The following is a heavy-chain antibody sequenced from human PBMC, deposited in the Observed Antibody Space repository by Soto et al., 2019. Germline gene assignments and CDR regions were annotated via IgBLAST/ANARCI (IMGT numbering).Heavy chain of an antibody. CDR1: GGTFSSYA. CDR2: IIPIFGTA. J-gene: IGHJ4*02. CDR3: ARETYYDILTGYYLFDY. Sequence: SVKVSCKASGGTFSSYAISWVRQAPGQGLEWMGGIIPIFGTANYAQKFQGRVTITADESTSTAYMELSSLRSEDTAVYYCARETYYDILTGYYLFDYWGQGTLVTVS. D-gene: IGHD3-9*01. V-gene: IGHV1-69*13.